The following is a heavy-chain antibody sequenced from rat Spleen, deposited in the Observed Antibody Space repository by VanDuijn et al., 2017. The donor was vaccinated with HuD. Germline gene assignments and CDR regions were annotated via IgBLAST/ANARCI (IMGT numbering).Heavy chain of an antibody. CDR3: ARSTYDYFDY. J-gene: IGHJ2*01. Sequence: EVQLVESGGGLVQPGRSLQLSCTASGFTFSNYGMAWVRQAPTKGLEWVANISYDGSSTYYRDSVKCRFTISRDNAKSTLYLQMDSLRSEDTATYYCARSTYDYFDYWGQGVMLTVSS. V-gene: IGHV5-29*01. CDR1: GFTFSNYG. CDR2: ISYDGSST. D-gene: IGHD2-1*01.